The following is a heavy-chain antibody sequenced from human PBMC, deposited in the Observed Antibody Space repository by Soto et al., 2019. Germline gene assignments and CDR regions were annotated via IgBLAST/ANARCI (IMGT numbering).Heavy chain of an antibody. Sequence: GESLKISCKGSGYSFTSYWISWVRQMPGKGLEWMGRIDPSDSYTNYSPSFQGHVTISADKSISTAYLQWSSLKASDTAMYYWPRHSNQLLGVDDWAQGAVLPVSA. V-gene: IGHV5-10-1*01. D-gene: IGHD2-2*01. J-gene: IGHJ4*02. CDR3: PRHSNQLLGVDD. CDR1: GYSFTSYW. CDR2: IDPSDSYT.